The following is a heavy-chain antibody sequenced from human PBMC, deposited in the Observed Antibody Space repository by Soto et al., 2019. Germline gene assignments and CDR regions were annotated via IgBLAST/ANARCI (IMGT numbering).Heavy chain of an antibody. J-gene: IGHJ3*02. Sequence: GGSLRLSCAASGFTFSSYWMHWVRQAPGKGLVWVSRINSDWSSTSYADSVKGRFTISRDNAKNTLYLQMNSLRAEDTAVYYCARGPDIVVVPAAMGHAFDIWGQGTMVTVSS. V-gene: IGHV3-74*01. CDR3: ARGPDIVVVPAAMGHAFDI. CDR1: GFTFSSYW. D-gene: IGHD2-2*01. CDR2: INSDWSST.